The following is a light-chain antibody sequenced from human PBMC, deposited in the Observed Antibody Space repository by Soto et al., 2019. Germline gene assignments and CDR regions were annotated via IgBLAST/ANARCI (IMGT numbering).Light chain of an antibody. CDR2: DVT. Sequence: QSALTQPASVSGSPGQSITISCTGTSSDVGAYNFVSWYQQHPGKVPKLMIYDVTDRPSGVSNRFSGSKSGNTASLTISGLQAEDEADYYCSSYTRTSTYVFGAVTKVTVL. CDR3: SSYTRTSTYV. CDR1: SSDVGAYNF. J-gene: IGLJ1*01. V-gene: IGLV2-14*03.